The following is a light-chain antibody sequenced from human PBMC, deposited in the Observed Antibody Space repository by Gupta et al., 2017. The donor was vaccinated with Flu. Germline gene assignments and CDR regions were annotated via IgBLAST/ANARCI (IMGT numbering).Light chain of an antibody. V-gene: IGKV3-11*01. Sequence: ERATLPCRSSQIISSNLDLYQQRPGQAPRLLIFDASNRATGIPARFSGSGYGTDFTLTISSLQSEDFAVYYCKQCRKWPLTFGRGTKLEIK. CDR1: QIISSN. CDR2: DAS. J-gene: IGKJ2*01. CDR3: KQCRKWPLT.